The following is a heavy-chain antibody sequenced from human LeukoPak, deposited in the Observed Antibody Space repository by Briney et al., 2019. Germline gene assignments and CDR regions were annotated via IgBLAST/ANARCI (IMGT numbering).Heavy chain of an antibody. CDR3: ARGRNTYYDILTGYSAIY. D-gene: IGHD3-9*01. J-gene: IGHJ4*02. Sequence: PGGSLRLSCAASGFTFSSYSMNWVRQAPGKGLEWVSSISSSSSYIYYADSVKGRFTISRDNAKNSLYLQMNSLRAEDTAVYYCARGRNTYYDILTGYSAIYWGQGTLVTVSS. V-gene: IGHV3-21*01. CDR2: ISSSSSYI. CDR1: GFTFSSYS.